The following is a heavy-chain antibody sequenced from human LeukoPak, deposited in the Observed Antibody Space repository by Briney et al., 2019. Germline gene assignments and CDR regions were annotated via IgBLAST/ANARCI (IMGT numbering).Heavy chain of an antibody. Sequence: GGSLRLSCAASGFAFSSYGMSWVRPAPGKGLEWVSALGGGGGSTYYADSVKGRFTISRDSSKNTLFLQMNSLRADDTAVYYCAKGLGVFDYWGQGTLVTVSS. D-gene: IGHD4-11*01. CDR1: GFAFSSYG. CDR2: LGGGGGST. CDR3: AKGLGVFDY. V-gene: IGHV3-23*01. J-gene: IGHJ4*02.